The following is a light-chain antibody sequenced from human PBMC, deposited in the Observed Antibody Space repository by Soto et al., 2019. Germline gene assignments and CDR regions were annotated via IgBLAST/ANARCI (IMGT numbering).Light chain of an antibody. V-gene: IGKV1-5*03. J-gene: IGKJ1*01. CDR1: QTIDSW. Sequence: DIQMTQSPSTLSASVGDRVTITCRASQTIDSWLAWYQQRPGKPPNLLIYKASTLASGVPSRSSGSGSGTEFTLTINSPQPDDFATYYCQQYHIYSGTFGQGTKVDIK. CDR3: QQYHIYSGT. CDR2: KAS.